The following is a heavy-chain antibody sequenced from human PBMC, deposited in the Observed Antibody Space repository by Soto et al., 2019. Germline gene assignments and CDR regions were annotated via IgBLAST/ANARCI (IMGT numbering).Heavy chain of an antibody. Sequence: SETLSLTCTVSGGSISSSSYYWGWIRQPPGKGLEWIGSIYYSGSTYYKPSLKSRVTISVDTSKNQFSLKLSSVTAADTAVYYCASPDSYGDYFDYWGQGTLVTVSS. CDR3: ASPDSYGDYFDY. V-gene: IGHV4-39*01. J-gene: IGHJ4*02. D-gene: IGHD4-17*01. CDR1: GGSISSSSYY. CDR2: IYYSGST.